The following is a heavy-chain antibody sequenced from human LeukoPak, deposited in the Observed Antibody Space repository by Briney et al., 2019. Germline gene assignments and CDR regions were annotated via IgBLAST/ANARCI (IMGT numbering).Heavy chain of an antibody. CDR2: INPNSGGT. V-gene: IGHV1-2*06. D-gene: IGHD2-15*01. Sequence: ASVKVSCKASGYTFTGYYMHWVRQAPGQGLEWMGRINPNSGGTNYVQKFQGRVTMTRDTSISTAYMELSRLRSDDTAVYYCASPPQGYCSGGSCYSSNDYWGQGTLVTVSS. CDR3: ASPPQGYCSGGSCYSSNDY. CDR1: GYTFTGYY. J-gene: IGHJ4*02.